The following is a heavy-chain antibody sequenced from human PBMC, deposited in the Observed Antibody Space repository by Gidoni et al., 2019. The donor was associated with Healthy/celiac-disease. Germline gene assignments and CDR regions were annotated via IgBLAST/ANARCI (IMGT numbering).Heavy chain of an antibody. CDR3: ARLSSWKYYYYYMDV. D-gene: IGHD6-13*01. V-gene: IGHV5-51*03. J-gene: IGHJ6*03. Sequence: EVQLVQSGAEVNKPGESLKISCKGSGYSFTSYWNGWVRHMPGKGLEWMGIIYPGDSDTIYSPSFQGQVTISADKSISTAYLQWSSLKASDTAMYYCARLSSWKYYYYYMDVWGKGTTVTVSS. CDR1: GYSFTSYW. CDR2: IYPGDSDT.